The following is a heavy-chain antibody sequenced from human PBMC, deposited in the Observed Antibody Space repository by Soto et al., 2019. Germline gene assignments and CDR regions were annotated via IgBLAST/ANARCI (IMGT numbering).Heavy chain of an antibody. J-gene: IGHJ4*02. Sequence: PGGSLRLSCAASGFTFSSYGMHWVRQAPGKGLEWVANIKQDGSNKYYADSVKGRFTISRDNAKNSLYLQMNSLRAEDTAVYYCARELGAYSSSWYSPFDYWGQGTLVTVSS. CDR3: ARELGAYSSSWYSPFDY. V-gene: IGHV3-7*03. CDR2: IKQDGSNK. D-gene: IGHD6-13*01. CDR1: GFTFSSYG.